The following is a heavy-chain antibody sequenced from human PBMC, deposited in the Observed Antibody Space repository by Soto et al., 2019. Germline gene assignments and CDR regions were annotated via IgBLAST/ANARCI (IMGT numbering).Heavy chain of an antibody. CDR2: IKQDGSEK. Sequence: PGGSLRLSCSASGFTFSSYWMSWVRQAPGKGLEWVANIKQDGSEKYYVDSVKGRFTISRDNAKNSLFLQMNRLRAEDTAVYYCARVSGYSSGWAFDIWGQGTMVTVSS. D-gene: IGHD6-19*01. J-gene: IGHJ3*02. CDR1: GFTFSSYW. CDR3: ARVSGYSSGWAFDI. V-gene: IGHV3-7*01.